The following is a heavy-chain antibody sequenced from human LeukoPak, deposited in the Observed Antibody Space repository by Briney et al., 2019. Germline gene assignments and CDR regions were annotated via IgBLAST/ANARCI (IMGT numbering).Heavy chain of an antibody. CDR3: ARRPHYYDSSGYLDY. CDR2: INHSGST. CDR1: GGSFSGYY. V-gene: IGHV4-34*01. J-gene: IGHJ4*02. D-gene: IGHD3-22*01. Sequence: SETLSLTCAVYGGSFSGYYWSWIRQPPGKGLEWIGEINHSGSTNYNPSLTSRVTISVDTSKNQFSPKLSSVTAADTAVYYCARRPHYYDSSGYLDYWGQGTLVTVSS.